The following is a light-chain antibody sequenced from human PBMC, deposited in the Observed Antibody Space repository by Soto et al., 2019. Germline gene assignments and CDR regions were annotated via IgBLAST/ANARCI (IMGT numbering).Light chain of an antibody. J-gene: IGKJ5*01. CDR3: QQRSNWPLT. Sequence: IQMSKYTSTLSGCVGARVTITFRASQTISSWLAWYQQKPGKAPKLLIYKASTLKSGVPSRFSGSGSGTEFTLTISSLQPDDFAVYYCQQRSNWPLTFGQGTRLEIK. CDR1: QTISSW. V-gene: IGKV1-5*03. CDR2: KAS.